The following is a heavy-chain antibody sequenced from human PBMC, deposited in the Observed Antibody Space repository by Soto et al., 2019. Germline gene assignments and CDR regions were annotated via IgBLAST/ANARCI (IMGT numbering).Heavy chain of an antibody. V-gene: IGHV4-4*02. CDR3: ARGGSDGPGYFDY. D-gene: IGHD6-19*01. Sequence: QVQLQESGPGLVKPSGTLSLTCAVSSGSISSGNWWSWVRQPPGKGLEWIGEIYHSGSTNYNPSLKSRVTISVDKTKNQFFLKLSSVTAADTAVYYCARGGSDGPGYFDYWGQGTLVTVSS. CDR2: IYHSGST. J-gene: IGHJ4*02. CDR1: SGSISSGNW.